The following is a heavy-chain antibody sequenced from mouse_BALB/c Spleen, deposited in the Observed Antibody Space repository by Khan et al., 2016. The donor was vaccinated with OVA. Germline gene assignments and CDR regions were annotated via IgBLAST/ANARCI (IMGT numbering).Heavy chain of an antibody. CDR2: IWAGGST. CDR1: GFSLTSYG. J-gene: IGHJ4*01. CDR3: AGLYYYGSSFYAMDY. V-gene: IGHV2-9*02. D-gene: IGHD1-1*01. Sequence: VELVESGPGLVAPSQSLSITCTVSGFSLTSYGVHWVRQPPGKGLEWLGVIWAGGSTNYNSALMSRLSISKDNSKSQVFLKMNSLQTDDTAMYYCAGLYYYGSSFYAMDYWGQGTSVIVSS.